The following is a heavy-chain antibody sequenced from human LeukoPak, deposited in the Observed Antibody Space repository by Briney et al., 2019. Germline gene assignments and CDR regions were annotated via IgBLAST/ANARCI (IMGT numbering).Heavy chain of an antibody. CDR3: ARGPNYSNFGSAYYYYMDV. J-gene: IGHJ6*03. Sequence: ASVKVSCKASGYTFTGYYMHWVRQAPGQGPEWMGWINPNSGGTNYAQKFQGRVTMTRDTSISTAYMELSRLRSDDTAVYYCARGPNYSNFGSAYYYYMDVWGKGTTVTVSS. CDR2: INPNSGGT. V-gene: IGHV1-2*02. D-gene: IGHD4-11*01. CDR1: GYTFTGYY.